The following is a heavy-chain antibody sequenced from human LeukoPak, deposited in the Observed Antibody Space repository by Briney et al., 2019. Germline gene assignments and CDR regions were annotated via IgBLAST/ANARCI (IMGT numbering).Heavy chain of an antibody. CDR1: GYTFTGYY. Sequence: GAPVKVSCKASGYTFTGYYMHWVRQAPGQGLEWMGWINPNSGGTNYAQKFQGGVTMTRDTSISTAYMELSRLRSDDTAVYYCARAAGITMIVVVTYGYWGQGTLVTVSS. V-gene: IGHV1-2*02. CDR2: INPNSGGT. CDR3: ARAAGITMIVVVTYGY. J-gene: IGHJ4*02. D-gene: IGHD3-22*01.